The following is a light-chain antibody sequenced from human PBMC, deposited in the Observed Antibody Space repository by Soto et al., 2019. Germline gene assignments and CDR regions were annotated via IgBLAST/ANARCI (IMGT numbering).Light chain of an antibody. CDR1: QDISSS. CDR3: QQLNTYPLT. CDR2: GAS. Sequence: DIQLTQSPSFLSASVGDRVTITCRASQDISSSLAWYQQKPVKAPELLIYGASTLQSGVPSRFGGSGSGTEFTLTISSLQPGDFATYYCQQLNTYPLTFGGGTKVEIK. V-gene: IGKV1-9*01. J-gene: IGKJ4*01.